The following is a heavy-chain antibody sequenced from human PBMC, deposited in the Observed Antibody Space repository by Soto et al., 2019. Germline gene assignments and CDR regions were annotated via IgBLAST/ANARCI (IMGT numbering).Heavy chain of an antibody. V-gene: IGHV4-30-2*01. CDR2: IYHSGST. Sequence: QLQLQESGSGLVKPSQTLSLTCAVSGGSISSGGYSWSWIRQPPGKGLEWIGYIYHSGSTYYNPSLKSRVXXXVXXXXXXXXXXXXXXXXXXXXXXXCAXXLXXXNARYFDLWGRGTLVTVSS. J-gene: IGHJ2*01. CDR3: AXXLXXXNARYFDL. CDR1: GGSISSGGYS.